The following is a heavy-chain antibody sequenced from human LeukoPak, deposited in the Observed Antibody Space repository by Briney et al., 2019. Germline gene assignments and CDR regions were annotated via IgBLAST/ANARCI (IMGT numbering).Heavy chain of an antibody. V-gene: IGHV3-30*02. J-gene: IGHJ4*02. CDR3: VKDYGSGTCALDY. CDR1: GFTFSAYN. CDR2: IRHDETSK. D-gene: IGHD3-10*01. Sequence: PGGSLRLSCAASGFTFSAYNIHWVRQAPGKGLEGVAFIRHDETSKYYIDSVKGRFTISRDNSKNTLYLQMNSLRPEDTAVYYCVKDYGSGTCALDYWGQGALVTVSS.